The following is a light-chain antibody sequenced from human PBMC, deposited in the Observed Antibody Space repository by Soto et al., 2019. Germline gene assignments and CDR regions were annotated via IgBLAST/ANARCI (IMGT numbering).Light chain of an antibody. Sequence: EMVMTQSPATLSVSPGERVTLSCRASESVQRNLAWYQQKPGQGPSLLIYYASTRATGVPDRFTGSGAGTEFTLTISSLQSEDVGVYHCQHYSNWPPTFGPGTKVEIK. J-gene: IGKJ3*01. CDR3: QHYSNWPPT. CDR2: YAS. CDR1: ESVQRN. V-gene: IGKV3-15*01.